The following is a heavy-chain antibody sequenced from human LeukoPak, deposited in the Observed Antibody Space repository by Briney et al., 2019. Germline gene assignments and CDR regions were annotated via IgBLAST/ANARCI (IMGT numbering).Heavy chain of an antibody. CDR1: GFTLNRYG. Sequence: GGAPRPSLSAPGFTLNRYGMDWGRPAPGKGGGGGGGISYDGSNKYYADSVKGRFTISRDNSKNTLYLQMNSLRAEDTAVYYCAKDLYGSGSYGIDYWGQGTLVTVSS. V-gene: IGHV3-30*18. CDR2: ISYDGSNK. CDR3: AKDLYGSGSYGIDY. J-gene: IGHJ4*02. D-gene: IGHD3-10*01.